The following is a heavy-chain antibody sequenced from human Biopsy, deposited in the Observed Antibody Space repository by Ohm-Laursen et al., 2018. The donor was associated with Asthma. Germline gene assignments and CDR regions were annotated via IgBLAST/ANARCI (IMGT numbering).Heavy chain of an antibody. CDR1: VGTFSNYA. CDR3: ASPTYCSGSSCINNYYYALDV. CDR2: IIPMFGTT. V-gene: IGHV1-69*13. J-gene: IGHJ6*02. D-gene: IGHD2-15*01. Sequence: EASVKVSCKASVGTFSNYAISWVRQAPGQGLEWMGGIIPMFGTTNYVQKFQGRVTITADESTSTAYMELSSLRSDDTAVYYCASPTYCSGSSCINNYYYALDVWGQGTTVTVSS.